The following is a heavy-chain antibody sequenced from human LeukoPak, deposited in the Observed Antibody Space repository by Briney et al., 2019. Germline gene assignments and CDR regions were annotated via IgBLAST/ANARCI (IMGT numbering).Heavy chain of an antibody. CDR2: INHSGST. CDR3: ARKPAREYCSGGSCYSREHYYMDV. CDR1: GGSFSGYY. Sequence: PSETLSLTCAVYGGSFSGYYWIWIRRPPGKGLEWIGEINHSGSTNYNPSLKSQHTISVDAAEDQFSLKLSSVTAADTAVYYCARKPAREYCSGGSCYSREHYYMDVWGKGTTVTVSS. D-gene: IGHD2-15*01. J-gene: IGHJ6*03. V-gene: IGHV4-34*01.